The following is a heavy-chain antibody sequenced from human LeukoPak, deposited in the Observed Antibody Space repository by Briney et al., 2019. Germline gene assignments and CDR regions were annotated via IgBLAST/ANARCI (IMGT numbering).Heavy chain of an antibody. V-gene: IGHV1-2*06. Sequence: GASVKVSCKASGYTFTGYHMHWVRQAPGQGLEWMGRINPNSGDTNYAQKFQGRVTMTRDTSISTAYMDLSRLRFDDTAVYYCARDWWTDIVVAVAGYGMDVWGQGTTVTVSS. CDR2: INPNSGDT. J-gene: IGHJ6*02. CDR3: ARDWWTDIVVAVAGYGMDV. D-gene: IGHD2-15*01. CDR1: GYTFTGYH.